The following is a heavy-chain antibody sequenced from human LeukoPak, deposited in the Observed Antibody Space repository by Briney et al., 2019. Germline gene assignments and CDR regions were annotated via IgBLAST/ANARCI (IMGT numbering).Heavy chain of an antibody. CDR3: ARVGGYGPGAFDI. Sequence: SETLSLTCTVSGGSISISSYYWGWIRQSPGKGLEWIGSIYYSGSTYYNPSLKSRVTISVDTSKNQFSLKLSSVTAADTAVYYCARVGGYGPGAFDIWGQGTMVTVSS. J-gene: IGHJ3*02. CDR2: IYYSGST. D-gene: IGHD5-18*01. CDR1: GGSISISSYY. V-gene: IGHV4-39*07.